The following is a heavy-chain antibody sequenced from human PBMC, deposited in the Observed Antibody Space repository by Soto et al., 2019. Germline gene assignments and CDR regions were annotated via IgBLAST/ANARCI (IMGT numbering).Heavy chain of an antibody. V-gene: IGHV1-8*01. CDR1: VYTFTSYD. Sequence: ASVKVSCKASVYTFTSYDINWVRQATGQGLEWMGWMNPNSGNTGYAQKFQGRVTMTRNTSISTAYMELSSLRSEDTAVYYCARVNRNDYDFWSGYLYYYYYYGMDVWGQGTTVTVSS. CDR2: MNPNSGNT. CDR3: ARVNRNDYDFWSGYLYYYYYYGMDV. D-gene: IGHD3-3*01. J-gene: IGHJ6*02.